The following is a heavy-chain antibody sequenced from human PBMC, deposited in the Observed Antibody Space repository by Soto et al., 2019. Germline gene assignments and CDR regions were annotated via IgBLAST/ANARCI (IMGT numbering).Heavy chain of an antibody. J-gene: IGHJ6*02. CDR1: EYSFTKHW. D-gene: IGHD2-2*02. CDR2: IYPGDGDT. CDR3: ARHDTRYIPSEKQNHYYGMEV. Sequence: GESFKISCQASEYSFTKHWISWVRQMPGKGLELTGIIYPGDGDTRYSPSFQGQVTISVDTSINTAYLEWKNLKASDTATYYSARHDTRYIPSEKQNHYYGMEVWGQGTTVTVSS. V-gene: IGHV5-51*01.